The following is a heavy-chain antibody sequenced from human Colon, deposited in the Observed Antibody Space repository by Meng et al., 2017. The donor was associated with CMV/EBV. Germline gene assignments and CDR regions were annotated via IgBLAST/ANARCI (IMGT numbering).Heavy chain of an antibody. Sequence: EVQLLGAAGGLVQPGGSLRLSCAASGFTCSTYGMSWLRQAPGKGLDWVSGISRSGAYTHYADSVKGRFTISRDNSKNTLSLQMNSLRAEDTAVYYCAKVFQGYDWNPLDYWGQGALVTVSS. V-gene: IGHV3-23*01. CDR3: AKVFQGYDWNPLDY. CDR1: GFTCSTYG. J-gene: IGHJ4*02. D-gene: IGHD1-20*01. CDR2: ISRSGAYT.